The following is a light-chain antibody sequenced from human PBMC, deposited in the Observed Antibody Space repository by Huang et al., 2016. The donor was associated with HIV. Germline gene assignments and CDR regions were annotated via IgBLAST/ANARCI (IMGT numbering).Light chain of an antibody. V-gene: IGKV4-1*01. CDR1: QSLFYSSSNKNY. CDR2: WAS. Sequence: DVVMTQSPDSLAVSLGERATFDCKSSQSLFYSSSNKNYLAWYQHKPGQPPKLLIYWASTREPGVPDRFSGSGSGTDFTLTISSLQAEDVALYYCQQYYNSPFTFGGGTQVEIK. J-gene: IGKJ4*01. CDR3: QQYYNSPFT.